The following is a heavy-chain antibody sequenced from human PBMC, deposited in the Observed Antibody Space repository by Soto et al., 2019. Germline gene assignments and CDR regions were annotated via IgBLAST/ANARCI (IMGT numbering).Heavy chain of an antibody. Sequence: NPSETLSLTCAVSGGSISSSNWWSWVRQPPGKGLEWIGEIYHSGSTNYNPSLKSRVTISVDKSKNQFSLKLSSVTAADTAVYYCAREQQLGDYYYYYYGMDVWGQGTTVTVSS. CDR2: IYHSGST. V-gene: IGHV4-4*02. J-gene: IGHJ6*02. CDR1: GGSISSSNW. CDR3: AREQQLGDYYYYYYGMDV. D-gene: IGHD6-13*01.